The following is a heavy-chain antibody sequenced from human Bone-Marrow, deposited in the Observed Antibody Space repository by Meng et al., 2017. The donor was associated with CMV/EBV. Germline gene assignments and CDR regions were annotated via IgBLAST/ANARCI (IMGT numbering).Heavy chain of an antibody. CDR3: ARAAGIVVLPAATGYFDY. J-gene: IGHJ4*02. CDR2: FYYSGST. CDR1: GGSISSSSYY. D-gene: IGHD2-2*01. V-gene: IGHV4-39*07. Sequence: SETLSLTCTVSGGSISSSSYYWGWIRQPPGKGLEWIGSFYYSGSTYYNPSLKSRVTISVDTSKNQFSLKLSSVTAADTAVYYCARAAGIVVLPAATGYFDYWGQGTLVTVYS.